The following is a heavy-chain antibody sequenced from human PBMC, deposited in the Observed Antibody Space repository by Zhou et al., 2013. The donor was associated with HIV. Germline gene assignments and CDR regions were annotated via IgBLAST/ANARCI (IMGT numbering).Heavy chain of an antibody. J-gene: IGHJ4*02. CDR2: INAYNGDT. Sequence: QVELVQSGAAVKKPGASVTVSCKASGYNFATSGITWVRQAPGQGLEWMGWINAYNGDTSYAQKFRGRVTMTTDTPTATAYMELTRLTSDDTAMYFCARVVSHIPPGAYWGQGTLVHRLL. V-gene: IGHV1-18*01. CDR1: GYNFATSG. CDR3: ARVVSHIPPGAY.